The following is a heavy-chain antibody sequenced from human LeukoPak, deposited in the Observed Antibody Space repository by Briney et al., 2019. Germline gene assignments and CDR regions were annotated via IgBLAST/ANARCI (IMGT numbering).Heavy chain of an antibody. CDR3: ARDPRDGYTYYFDY. CDR1: GFTFSSYW. V-gene: IGHV3-7*01. Sequence: PGGSLRLSCAASGFTFSSYWMSWVRQAPGKGLEWGTNIKEDGSEKYYVDSVKGRFTISRDNSKNTLYLQMNSLRAEDTAVYYCARDPRDGYTYYFDYWGQGTLVTVSS. J-gene: IGHJ4*02. D-gene: IGHD5-24*01. CDR2: IKEDGSEK.